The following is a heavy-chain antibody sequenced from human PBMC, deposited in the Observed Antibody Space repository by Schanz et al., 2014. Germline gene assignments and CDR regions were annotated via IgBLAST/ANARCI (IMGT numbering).Heavy chain of an antibody. Sequence: QVHLVQSGAEVKKPGSSVTVSCRASGASFTSYTLSWVRQAPGQGLEWMGRIIPILGIANYAQKFQGRVTNTADKSTSTAYMDVSSLRSEDTAVYYCASSGAGYSSSWDFDYWGQGTLVTVSS. CDR1: GASFTSYT. V-gene: IGHV1-69*02. J-gene: IGHJ4*02. CDR2: IIPILGIA. D-gene: IGHD6-13*01. CDR3: ASSGAGYSSSWDFDY.